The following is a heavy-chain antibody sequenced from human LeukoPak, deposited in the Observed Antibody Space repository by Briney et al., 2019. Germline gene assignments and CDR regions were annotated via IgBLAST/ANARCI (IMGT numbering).Heavy chain of an antibody. Sequence: SETLSLTCAIYGGSFSGYYWSWIRQPPGKGLEWIGEINHSGSTNYNPSLKSRVTISVDTSKNQFSLKLSSVTAADTAVYYCARGVVGKQLANYYYYYMDVWGKGTTVTVSS. J-gene: IGHJ6*03. D-gene: IGHD6-6*01. CDR3: ARGVVGKQLANYYYYYMDV. V-gene: IGHV4-34*01. CDR2: INHSGST. CDR1: GGSFSGYY.